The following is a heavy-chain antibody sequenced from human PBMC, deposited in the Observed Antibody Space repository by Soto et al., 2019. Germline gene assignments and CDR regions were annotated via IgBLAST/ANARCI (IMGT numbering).Heavy chain of an antibody. CDR2: IHYSGST. V-gene: IGHV4-31*03. D-gene: IGHD3-10*01. J-gene: IGHJ4*01. CDR1: GGSISNAGYY. CDR3: ARVRGSGSYAAYYFDS. Sequence: SSETLSLTCTVSGGSISNAGYYWNWVRQHPGKGLEWIGYIHYSGSTWYNPSLESRVTISVDTSKDQFSLKLRSVTAADTAVYYCARVRGSGSYAAYYFDSWGQGTLVTVSS.